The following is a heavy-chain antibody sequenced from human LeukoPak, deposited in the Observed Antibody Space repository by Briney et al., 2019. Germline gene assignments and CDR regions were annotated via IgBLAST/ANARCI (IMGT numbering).Heavy chain of an antibody. V-gene: IGHV4-39*07. CDR1: GGSISSSSYY. CDR3: ARDGFRYSSSWRWFDP. D-gene: IGHD6-13*01. CDR2: IYYSGST. J-gene: IGHJ5*02. Sequence: SETLSLTCTVSGGSISSSSYYWGWIRQPPGKGLEWIGSIYYSGSTYYNPSLKSRVTISVDTSKNQFSLKLSSVTAADTAVYYCARDGFRYSSSWRWFDPWGQGTLVTVSS.